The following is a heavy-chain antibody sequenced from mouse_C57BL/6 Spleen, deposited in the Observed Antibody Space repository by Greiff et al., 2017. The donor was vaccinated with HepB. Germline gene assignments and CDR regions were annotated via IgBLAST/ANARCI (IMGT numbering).Heavy chain of an antibody. V-gene: IGHV5-17*01. CDR3: ARRDYDYDGGDFDY. CDR1: GFTFSDYG. CDR2: ISSGSSTI. D-gene: IGHD2-4*01. Sequence: EVKLVESGGGLVKPGGSLKLSCAASGFTFSDYGMHWVRQAPEKGLEWVAYISSGSSTIYYADTVKGRFTISRDNAKNTLFLQMTSLRSEDTAMYYCARRDYDYDGGDFDYWGQGTTLTVSS. J-gene: IGHJ2*01.